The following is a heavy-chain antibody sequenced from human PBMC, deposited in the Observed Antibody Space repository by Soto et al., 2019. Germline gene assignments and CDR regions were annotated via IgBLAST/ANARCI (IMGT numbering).Heavy chain of an antibody. Sequence: QVQLVQSGAEVKKPGSSVKVSCKASGGTFSSYAISWVRQAPGQGLEWMGGIIPISGTANYAEKFQGRVTITADESTSTVYMVMSSLRSEDTSVYFCARAQDSCPSLEINYYYYYGMDVWGQGTTVTVSS. J-gene: IGHJ6*02. D-gene: IGHD2-2*01. CDR1: GGTFSSYA. V-gene: IGHV1-69*01. CDR2: IIPISGTA. CDR3: ARAQDSCPSLEINYYYYYGMDV.